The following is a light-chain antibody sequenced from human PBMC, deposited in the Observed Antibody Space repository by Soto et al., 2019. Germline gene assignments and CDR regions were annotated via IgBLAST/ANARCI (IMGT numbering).Light chain of an antibody. Sequence: EIVMTQSPATVSVSPGERVTLSCRASQSVSSNLAWYQQRSGQAPRLLISGASTRATGIPARFSGSGSGTEFTLTISSLQSEDFAVYYCQQYNSWPRTFGQGTQVEIK. CDR1: QSVSSN. CDR2: GAS. V-gene: IGKV3-15*01. CDR3: QQYNSWPRT. J-gene: IGKJ1*01.